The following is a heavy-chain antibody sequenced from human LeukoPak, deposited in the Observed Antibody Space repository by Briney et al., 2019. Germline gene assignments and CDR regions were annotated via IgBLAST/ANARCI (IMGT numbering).Heavy chain of an antibody. CDR2: MNPNRGHT. D-gene: IGHD3-10*01. CDR1: RYTFTSYD. CDR3: ARGPLWWLRELYVDYFDY. V-gene: IGHV1-8*01. Sequence: ASLKVSCKASRYTFTSYDINWVRQATVQGLEWMGWMNPNRGHTGYAQMLQGRVTMHRNISISTAYMELSSLRSEDTAVYYCARGPLWWLRELYVDYFDYWGKGTLVSVSS. J-gene: IGHJ4*02.